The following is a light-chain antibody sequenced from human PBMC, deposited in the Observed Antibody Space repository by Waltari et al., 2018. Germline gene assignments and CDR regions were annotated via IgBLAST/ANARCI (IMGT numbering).Light chain of an antibody. V-gene: IGKV4-1*01. J-gene: IGKJ1*01. CDR1: QSVLYSSNNKGY. CDR2: WAS. CDR3: QQYYSTVRT. Sequence: DIVMTQSPDSLAVSLGERATINCKSSQSVLYSSNNKGYLAWFQQKPGQPPKLLISWASTRESGVPDRCSGSGSGTDFTLTISSLQAEDVAVYYCQQYYSTVRTFGQGTKVEIK.